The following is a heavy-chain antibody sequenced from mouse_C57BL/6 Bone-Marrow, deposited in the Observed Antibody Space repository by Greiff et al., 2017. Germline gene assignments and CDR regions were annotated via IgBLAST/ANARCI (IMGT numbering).Heavy chain of an antibody. D-gene: IGHD3-2*02. CDR1: GYTFTSYG. Sequence: QVQLQEPGAELVKPGASVKMSCKASGYTFTSYGITWVKQRPGQGLEWIGYIYPGSGSTNYNEKFKSKATLTVDTSYSTAYMQLSMLTSEDSAVYCCGRGSSCLWFAYWGQGTLVTVSA. CDR3: GRGSSCLWFAY. CDR2: IYPGSGST. J-gene: IGHJ3*01. V-gene: IGHV1-55*01.